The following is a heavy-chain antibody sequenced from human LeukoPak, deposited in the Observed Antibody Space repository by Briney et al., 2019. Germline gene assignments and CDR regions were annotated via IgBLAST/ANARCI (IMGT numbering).Heavy chain of an antibody. J-gene: IGHJ3*02. Sequence: SETLSLTCTVSAGSISSYYWSWIRQPPGKGLEWSGYIYYSGSTNYNPSLKSRVTISVDTSKNQFSLKLSSVTAADTAVYYCARGEMATIEDAFDIWGQGTMVTVSS. D-gene: IGHD5-24*01. CDR1: AGSISSYY. CDR3: ARGEMATIEDAFDI. CDR2: IYYSGST. V-gene: IGHV4-59*01.